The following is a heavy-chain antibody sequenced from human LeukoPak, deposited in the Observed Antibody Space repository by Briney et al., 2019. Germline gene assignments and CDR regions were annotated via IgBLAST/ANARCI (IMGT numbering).Heavy chain of an antibody. Sequence: SETLSLTCTVSPDSTTSNFWSWVCQPPGKGLEWIGEIHRSGSTNYNPSLQSRVTISIDRSKNQIALELSSVTAADTAVYYCAREIVGGFNPGAYWGQGTLVTVSS. CDR1: PDSTTSNF. V-gene: IGHV4-4*02. J-gene: IGHJ4*02. CDR2: IHRSGST. CDR3: AREIVGGFNPGAY. D-gene: IGHD1-14*01.